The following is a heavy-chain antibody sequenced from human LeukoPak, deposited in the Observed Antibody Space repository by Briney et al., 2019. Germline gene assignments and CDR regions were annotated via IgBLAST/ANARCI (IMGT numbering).Heavy chain of an antibody. J-gene: IGHJ4*02. Sequence: GGSLRLSCAASGFTFSSYSMNWVRQAPGKGLEWVSSISSSSSYIYYADSVKGRFTISRDNAKNSLYLQMNSLRAEDTAVYYFARVIHDAYNCNDGALDSWGQGTLVTVSS. D-gene: IGHD1-20*01. CDR3: ARVIHDAYNCNDGALDS. CDR2: ISSSSSYI. CDR1: GFTFSSYS. V-gene: IGHV3-21*01.